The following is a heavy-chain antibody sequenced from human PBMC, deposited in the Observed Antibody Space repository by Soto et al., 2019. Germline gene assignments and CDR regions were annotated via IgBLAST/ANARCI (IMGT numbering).Heavy chain of an antibody. J-gene: IGHJ4*02. Sequence: EVQLVESGGGLVQPGGSLRLSCAASGFTFSSYWIHWVRQAPGKGLVWDSRINSDGSSTSYADSVKGRFTISRDNAKNTLYLQMNSLRAEDTAVYYCARDESAQYYFDYWGQGTLVTVSS. D-gene: IGHD6-13*01. CDR3: ARDESAQYYFDY. CDR1: GFTFSSYW. V-gene: IGHV3-74*01. CDR2: INSDGSST.